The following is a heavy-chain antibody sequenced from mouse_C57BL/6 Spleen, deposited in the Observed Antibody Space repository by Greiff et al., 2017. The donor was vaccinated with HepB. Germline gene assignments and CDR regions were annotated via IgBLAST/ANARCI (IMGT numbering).Heavy chain of an antibody. CDR1: GYTFTDYN. Sequence: VQLQQSGPELVKPGASVKIPCKASGYTFTDYNMDWVKQSHGKSLEWIGDINPNNGGTIYNQKFKGKATLTVDKSSSTAYMELRSLTSEDTAVYYCARSSSYYGSSDWYFDVWGTGTTVTVSS. CDR2: INPNNGGT. D-gene: IGHD1-1*01. V-gene: IGHV1-18*01. J-gene: IGHJ1*03. CDR3: ARSSSYYGSSDWYFDV.